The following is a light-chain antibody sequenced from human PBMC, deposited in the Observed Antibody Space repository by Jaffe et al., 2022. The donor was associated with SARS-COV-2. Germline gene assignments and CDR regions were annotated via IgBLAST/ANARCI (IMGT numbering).Light chain of an antibody. CDR1: QSVGTY. V-gene: IGKV3-11*01. CDR2: DAS. CDR3: QHRRDWPLT. Sequence: EIVLTQSPATLSLSPGERATLSCRASQSVGTYLAWYQQKPGQPPRLLIYDASNRATGIPARFSGGGSETDFTLTISSLEPEDFAVYYCQHRRDWPLTFGGGTKVEIK. J-gene: IGKJ4*01.